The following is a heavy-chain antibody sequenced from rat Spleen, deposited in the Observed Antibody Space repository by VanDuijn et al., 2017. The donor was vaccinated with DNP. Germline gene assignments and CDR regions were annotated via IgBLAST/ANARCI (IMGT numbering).Heavy chain of an antibody. CDR3: ASTQFSGDVNWFAY. CDR1: GYSITSSYR. Sequence: EVQLQESGPGLVKPSQSLSLTCSVTGYSITSSYRWNWIRKFPGNKLEWMGYINSAGNTRYSPSLKSRISITRDTSKNQFFLQVNSVTAKDTATYYCASTQFSGDVNWFAYWGQGTLVTVSS. CDR2: INSAGNT. J-gene: IGHJ3*01. V-gene: IGHV3-3*01. D-gene: IGHD1-1*01.